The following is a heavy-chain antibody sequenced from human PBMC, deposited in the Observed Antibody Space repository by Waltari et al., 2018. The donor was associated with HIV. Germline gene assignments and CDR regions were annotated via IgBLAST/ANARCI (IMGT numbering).Heavy chain of an antibody. Sequence: EVRLVESGGGLVQPGGSLRLSCAASGFLVSNYYMRWLRQAPGKGLEWISVITSDGTTYYADSVRGRFTLSRDYSKNTLSLQMDSLRAEDTAIYYCARYVGAAYFDSWGRGTLVTVSS. D-gene: IGHD1-26*01. CDR2: ITSDGTT. V-gene: IGHV3-66*01. CDR1: GFLVSNYY. CDR3: ARYVGAAYFDS. J-gene: IGHJ4*02.